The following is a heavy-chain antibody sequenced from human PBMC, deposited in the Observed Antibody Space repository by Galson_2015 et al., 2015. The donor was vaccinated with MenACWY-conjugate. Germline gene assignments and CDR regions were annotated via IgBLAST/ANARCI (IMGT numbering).Heavy chain of an antibody. D-gene: IGHD3-16*01. Sequence: SLRLSCAASGITFSSYAMSWVRQAPGKGLEWVSSISTTGGTTYYADSVKGRFTISRDNSKNTLYLQMNSLRAGDTAVYYCAQGGGSRWFDPWGQRTLVIFSA. CDR3: AQGGGSRWFDP. J-gene: IGHJ5*02. V-gene: IGHV3-23*01. CDR1: GITFSSYA. CDR2: ISTTGGTT.